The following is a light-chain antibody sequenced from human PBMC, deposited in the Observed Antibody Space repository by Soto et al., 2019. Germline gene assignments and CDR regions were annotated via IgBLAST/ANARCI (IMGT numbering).Light chain of an antibody. J-gene: IGKJ2*01. CDR2: TAS. Sequence: DIEMTPSPSSLSASVGDRVTITCRASQSIASHLNWYQQKPGKAPKLLIYTASNLQSGVPSRFSGSRSGTDFTLTISSLQPEDFAIYFCLQSYTTPYTFGQGTKLEIK. CDR1: QSIASH. V-gene: IGKV1-39*01. CDR3: LQSYTTPYT.